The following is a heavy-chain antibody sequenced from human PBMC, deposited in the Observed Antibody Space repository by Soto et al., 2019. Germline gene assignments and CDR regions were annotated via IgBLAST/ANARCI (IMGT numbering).Heavy chain of an antibody. CDR3: TTDPRQMSIFGVAEYYYGMDV. V-gene: IGHV3-15*01. Sequence: GGSLRLSCAASGFTFSNAWMSWVRQAPGKGLEWVGRIKSKTDGGTTDYAAPVKGGFTISRDDSKNTLYLQMNSLKTEDTAVYYCTTDPRQMSIFGVAEYYYGMDVWGQGTTVTVYS. CDR2: IKSKTDGGTT. J-gene: IGHJ6*02. CDR1: GFTFSNAW. D-gene: IGHD3-3*01.